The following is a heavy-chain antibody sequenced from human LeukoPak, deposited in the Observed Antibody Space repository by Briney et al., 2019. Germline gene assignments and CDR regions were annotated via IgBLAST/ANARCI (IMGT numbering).Heavy chain of an antibody. D-gene: IGHD2-2*01. CDR2: ISAYNGNT. V-gene: IGHV1-18*01. CDR3: ARGSGDIVVVPHAFDI. Sequence: GASVKISCKASGYTFTSYGISWVRQAPGQGLEWMGWISAYNGNTNYAQKLQGRVTMTTDTSTSTAYMELRSLRSDDTAVYYCARGSGDIVVVPHAFDIWGQGTMVTVSS. J-gene: IGHJ3*02. CDR1: GYTFTSYG.